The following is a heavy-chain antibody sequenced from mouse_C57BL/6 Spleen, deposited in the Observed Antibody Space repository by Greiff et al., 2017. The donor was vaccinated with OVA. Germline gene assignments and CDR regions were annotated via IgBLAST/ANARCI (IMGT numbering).Heavy chain of an antibody. CDR2: IYPRDGST. CDR3: ASTDSSGSFAY. Sequence: QVQLQQSGPELVKPGASVKLSCKASGYTFTSYDINWVKQRPGQGLEWIGWIYPRDGSTKYNEKFKGKATLTVDTSSSTAYMELHSLTSEDSAVYFCASTDSSGSFAYWGQGTLVTVSA. V-gene: IGHV1-85*01. D-gene: IGHD3-2*02. J-gene: IGHJ3*01. CDR1: GYTFTSYD.